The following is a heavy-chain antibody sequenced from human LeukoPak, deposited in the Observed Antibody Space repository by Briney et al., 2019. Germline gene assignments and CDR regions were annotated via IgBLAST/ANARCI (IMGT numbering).Heavy chain of an antibody. V-gene: IGHV1-18*01. CDR2: ISAHSGNT. J-gene: IGHJ4*02. CDR1: GYTFTSYG. Sequence: GASVKVSCKASGYTFTSYGISWVRQAPGQGLEWMGWISAHSGNTNYAQKLQGRVTMTTDTSTSTAYMELRSLRSDDTAVCYCARARRDYYDSSGYADYWGQGTLVTVSS. CDR3: ARARRDYYDSSGYADY. D-gene: IGHD3-22*01.